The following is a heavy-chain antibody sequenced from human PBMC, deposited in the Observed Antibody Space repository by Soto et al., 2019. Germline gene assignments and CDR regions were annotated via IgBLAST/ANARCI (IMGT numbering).Heavy chain of an antibody. J-gene: IGHJ4*02. CDR2: IYWDDDT. V-gene: IGHV2-5*02. CDR1: GFSLNTRGVA. D-gene: IGHD3-9*01. CDR3: AHTFGIFTGYNINFDY. Sequence: QITLKESGPTLVKPTQTLTLTCTFTGFSLNTRGVAVAWIRQPPGKALEWLGLIYWDDDTRYSPSLKTRLIIARDTSENQVVLTLTDLDPVDTATYFCAHTFGIFTGYNINFDYWARGPWSPSPQ.